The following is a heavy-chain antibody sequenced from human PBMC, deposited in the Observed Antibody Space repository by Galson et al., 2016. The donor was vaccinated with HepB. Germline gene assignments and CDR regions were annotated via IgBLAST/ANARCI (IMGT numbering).Heavy chain of an antibody. CDR3: AREDIVAMISDYYYGMDV. V-gene: IGHV3-64*01. CDR2: ISSNGGST. CDR1: GFTFSSYV. D-gene: IGHD5-12*01. Sequence: LRLSCAASGFTFSSYVMHWVRQGPGKGLEYVSSISSNGGSTYYANSVKGRFTISRDNSKNTLYLQMGSLRVEDMAVYYCAREDIVAMISDYYYGMDVWGKGTTVTVSS. J-gene: IGHJ6*04.